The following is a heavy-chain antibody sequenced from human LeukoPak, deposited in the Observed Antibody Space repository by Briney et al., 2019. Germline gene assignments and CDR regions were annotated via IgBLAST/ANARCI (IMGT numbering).Heavy chain of an antibody. CDR1: GYTFIGYY. V-gene: IGHV1-2*02. CDR2: INPNSGGT. D-gene: IGHD3-10*01. Sequence: ASVKVSCKASGYTFIGYYMHWVRQAPGQGLEWMGWINPNSGGTNYAQKFQGRVTMTRDTSISTAYMELSSLRSEDTAVYYCATSRYYYGSGSYYNPIGYYYMGVWGKGTTVTISS. J-gene: IGHJ6*03. CDR3: ATSRYYYGSGSYYNPIGYYYMGV.